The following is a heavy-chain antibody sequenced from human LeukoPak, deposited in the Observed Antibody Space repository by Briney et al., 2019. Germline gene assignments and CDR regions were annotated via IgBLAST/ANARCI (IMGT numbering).Heavy chain of an antibody. J-gene: IGHJ4*02. D-gene: IGHD3-16*01. Sequence: PGGSLRLSCAAPGITFSNYNMNWVRQAPGKGLEWISSITSSSSYTFYADSVKGRFTISRDNAKNTLYLQMNSLRVEDTAVYYCVCLGLGGLSLDWGQGTLVTVSS. CDR2: ITSSSSYT. CDR3: VCLGLGGLSLD. CDR1: GITFSNYN. V-gene: IGHV3-21*01.